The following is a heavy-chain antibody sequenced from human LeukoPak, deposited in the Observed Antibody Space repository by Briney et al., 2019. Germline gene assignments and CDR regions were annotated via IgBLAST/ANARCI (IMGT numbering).Heavy chain of an antibody. CDR3: ARGLGSPPFWYYYYYMDV. D-gene: IGHD3-3*01. CDR1: GGTFSSYA. Sequence: SVKVSCKASGGTFSSYAISWVRQAPGQGLESMGRIIPILGIANYAQKFQCRVTITADKSTSTAYMELSSLRSEDTAVYYCARGLGSPPFWYYYYYMDVWGKGTTVTVSS. J-gene: IGHJ6*03. V-gene: IGHV1-69*04. CDR2: IIPILGIA.